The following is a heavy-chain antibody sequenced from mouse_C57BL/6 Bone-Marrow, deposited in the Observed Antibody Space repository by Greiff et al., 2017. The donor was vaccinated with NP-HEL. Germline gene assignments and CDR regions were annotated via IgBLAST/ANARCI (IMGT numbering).Heavy chain of an antibody. D-gene: IGHD1-1*01. CDR3: ASHYYGSSYNY. J-gene: IGHJ2*01. CDR2: IDPSDSYT. V-gene: IGHV1-50*01. CDR1: GYTFTSYW. Sequence: QVQLQQSGAELVKPGASVKLSCKASGYTFTSYWMQWVKQRPGQGLEWIGEIDPSDSYTNYNQKFKGKATLTVDTSSSTAYMQLSSLTSEDSAFYYCASHYYGSSYNYWGQGTTLTVSS.